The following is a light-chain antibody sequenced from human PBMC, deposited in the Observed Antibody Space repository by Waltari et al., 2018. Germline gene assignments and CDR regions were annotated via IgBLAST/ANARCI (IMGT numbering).Light chain of an antibody. J-gene: IGLJ2*01. CDR2: VNSDGSH. CDR3: QTWGTGTHVV. Sequence: QLVLTQSPSASASLGASVKLTCTLRSGHSRYAIASHHQQPEKGPRYLMKVNSDGSHSTGDGIPDRFSGSSSGTERYLTISSLQSEDEADYYCQTWGTGTHVVFGGGTKLTVL. CDR1: SGHSRYA. V-gene: IGLV4-69*01.